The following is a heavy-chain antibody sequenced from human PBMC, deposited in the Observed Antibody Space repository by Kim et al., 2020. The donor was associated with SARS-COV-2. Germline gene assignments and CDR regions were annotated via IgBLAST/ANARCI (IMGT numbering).Heavy chain of an antibody. Sequence: YSNPSLKSRVTTSVDTSKIQFSLKLSSVTAADTAVDYCARAFGGDYLDYWGEGTLVTVSS. J-gene: IGHJ4*02. V-gene: IGHV4-31*02. D-gene: IGHD3-10*01. CDR3: ARAFGGDYLDY.